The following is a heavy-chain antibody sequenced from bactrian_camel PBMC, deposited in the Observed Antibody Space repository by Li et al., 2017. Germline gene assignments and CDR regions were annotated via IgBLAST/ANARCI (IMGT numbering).Heavy chain of an antibody. V-gene: IGHV3S53*01. CDR1: GYTYAAYD. J-gene: IGHJ6*01. Sequence: HVQLVESGGGSVEAGGSLRLSCTASGYTYAAYDFAWFHQAPGKEREGVAAIESTGSTSYADSVKGRFTISRDNAKNMVYLQMNNLDPEDTAMYTCAAGQGFDPRYCSGGYFKSFDFNYWGQGTQVTVS. D-gene: IGHD2*01. CDR2: IESTGST. CDR3: AAGQGFDPRYCSGGYFKSFDFNY.